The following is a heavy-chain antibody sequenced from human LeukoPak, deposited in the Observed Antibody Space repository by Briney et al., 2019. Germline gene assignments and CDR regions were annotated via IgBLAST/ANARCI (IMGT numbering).Heavy chain of an antibody. CDR3: ARDVGGSLDY. J-gene: IGHJ4*02. CDR1: GFTFSTYW. V-gene: IGHV3-7*01. Sequence: PGGSLRLSCAASGFTFSTYWMAWLRQAPGKGLEWVANIKGDESAKHQADSVKGRFTISRDNAQNSVCLQMTSLRGEDTAVYYCARDVGGSLDYWGQGTLVTVSS. D-gene: IGHD1-26*01. CDR2: IKGDESAK.